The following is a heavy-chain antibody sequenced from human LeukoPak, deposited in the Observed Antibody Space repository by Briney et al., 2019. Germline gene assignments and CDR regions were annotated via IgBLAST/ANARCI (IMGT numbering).Heavy chain of an antibody. CDR3: AKPEVQFYYFDY. CDR2: IRYDGSNK. CDR1: GFTFSSYW. V-gene: IGHV3-30*02. D-gene: IGHD1-1*01. Sequence: GGSLRLSCAASGFTFSSYWMSWVRQAPGKGLEWVAFIRYDGSNKYYADSVKGRFTISRDNSKNTLYLQMNSLRAEDTAVYYCAKPEVQFYYFDYWGQGTLVTVSS. J-gene: IGHJ4*02.